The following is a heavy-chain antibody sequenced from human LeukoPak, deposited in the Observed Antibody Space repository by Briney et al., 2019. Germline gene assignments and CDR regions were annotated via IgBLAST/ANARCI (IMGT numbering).Heavy chain of an antibody. CDR2: FDPQDDET. J-gene: IGHJ5*02. Sequence: ASVKVPCEVSGYSLSDLSIHWVRQAPGKGLEGMGGFDPQDDETIYAQKFQGRVTMTEDTSTDTAYMELTRLRSEDTAVYYCTTTEYSSGYRDLWGQGTLVTVSS. D-gene: IGHD5-18*01. CDR3: TTTEYSSGYRDL. CDR1: GYSLSDLS. V-gene: IGHV1-24*01.